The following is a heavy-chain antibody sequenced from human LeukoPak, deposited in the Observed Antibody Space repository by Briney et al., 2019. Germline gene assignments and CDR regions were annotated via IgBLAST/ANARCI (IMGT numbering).Heavy chain of an antibody. CDR3: ARYYCPGGVCCGFDI. CDR1: GGSMSSYY. D-gene: IGHD2-8*02. J-gene: IGHJ3*02. CDR2: IYYTGST. V-gene: IGHV4-59*01. Sequence: PSETLSLTCSVSGGSMSSYYWSWIRQPPGKGLEWIGYIYYTGSTNHNPSLKGRVTILADTSKNQFSLNLNSVTAADTAVYYCARYYCPGGVCCGFDIWGQGTMVTVSS.